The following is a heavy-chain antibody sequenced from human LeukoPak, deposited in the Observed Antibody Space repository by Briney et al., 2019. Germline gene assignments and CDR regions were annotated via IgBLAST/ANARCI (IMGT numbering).Heavy chain of an antibody. CDR3: AKVGSHYDLDY. CDR1: GFTFSSYG. CDR2: ISYDGSNK. J-gene: IGHJ4*02. Sequence: GGSLRLSCAASGFTFSSYGMHWVRQAPGKGLEWVAVISYDGSNKYYADSVKGRFTISRDNSKNTLYLQMNSLRAEDTAVYYCAKVGSHYDLDYRGQGTPVTVSS. D-gene: IGHD3-3*01. V-gene: IGHV3-30*18.